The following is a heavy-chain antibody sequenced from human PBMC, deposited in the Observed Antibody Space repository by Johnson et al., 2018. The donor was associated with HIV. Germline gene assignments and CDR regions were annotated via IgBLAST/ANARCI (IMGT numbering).Heavy chain of an antibody. Sequence: QVQLVESGGGVVQPGGSLRLSCAASGFTFSSYGMHWVRQAPGKGLEWVAFIRYDGSNKYYADSVKGRFTISRDNSKNTLYLQMNSLRAEDTAGYYCASCISYYYDKTPTGVDAFDIWGQGTMVTVSS. V-gene: IGHV3-30*02. CDR2: IRYDGSNK. D-gene: IGHD3-22*01. CDR1: GFTFSSYG. J-gene: IGHJ3*02. CDR3: ASCISYYYDKTPTGVDAFDI.